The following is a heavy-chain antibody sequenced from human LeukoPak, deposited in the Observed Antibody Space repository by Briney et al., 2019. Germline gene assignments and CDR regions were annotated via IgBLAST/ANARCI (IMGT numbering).Heavy chain of an antibody. D-gene: IGHD5-12*01. J-gene: IGHJ3*02. V-gene: IGHV1-69*13. CDR2: IIPIFGTA. CDR1: GGTFSSYA. Sequence: GASVKVSCKASGGTFSSYAISWVRQAPGQGLEWMGGIIPIFGTANYAQKFQGRVTITADESTSTAYMELSSLRSEDTAVYYCASGQYSGYEADAFDIWGQGTMVTVSS. CDR3: ASGQYSGYEADAFDI.